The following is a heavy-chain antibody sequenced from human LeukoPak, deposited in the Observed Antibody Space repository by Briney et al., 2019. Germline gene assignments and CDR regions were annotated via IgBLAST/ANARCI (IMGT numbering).Heavy chain of an antibody. CDR1: GGSFSGYY. Sequence: KPSETLSLTCAVYGGSFSGYYWRWIRQPPGKGLEWIGEINHSGSTNYNPSLKSRVTISVDTSKNQFSLKLSSVTAADTAVYYCARLRAVAAKGFDPWGQGTLVTVSS. J-gene: IGHJ5*02. D-gene: IGHD6-19*01. CDR2: INHSGST. CDR3: ARLRAVAAKGFDP. V-gene: IGHV4-34*01.